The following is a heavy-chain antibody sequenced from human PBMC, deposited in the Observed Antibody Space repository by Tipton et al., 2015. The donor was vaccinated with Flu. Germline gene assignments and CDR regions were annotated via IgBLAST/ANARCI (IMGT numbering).Heavy chain of an antibody. CDR1: GGPISSYY. V-gene: IGHV4-59*01. CDR2: VYYSGIT. CDR3: ARGWHYGSGNFWGTNRIFLYGVDV. Sequence: TLSLTCTVSGGPISSYYWTWIRQSPGKGLEWIGDVYYSGITDYNPSLESRVSISLDKSKNQIPLNLNSVTGADTAVYFCARGWHYGSGNFWGTNRIFLYGVDVWGPGTTVTVSS. J-gene: IGHJ6*02. D-gene: IGHD3-10*01.